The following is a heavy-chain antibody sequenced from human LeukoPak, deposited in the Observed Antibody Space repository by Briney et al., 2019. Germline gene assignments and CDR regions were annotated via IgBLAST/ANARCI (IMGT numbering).Heavy chain of an antibody. Sequence: QSGRSLRLSCAASGFIFSNSAMHWVRQAPGKGLEWVAVISYDGSNKYYADSVKGRFTISRDNSKNTLYLQMNSLRAEDTAVYYCAKDIEEWLVKGGGCFDYWGQGTLVTVSS. CDR3: AKDIEEWLVKGGGCFDY. D-gene: IGHD6-19*01. J-gene: IGHJ4*02. CDR1: GFIFSNSA. CDR2: ISYDGSNK. V-gene: IGHV3-30*18.